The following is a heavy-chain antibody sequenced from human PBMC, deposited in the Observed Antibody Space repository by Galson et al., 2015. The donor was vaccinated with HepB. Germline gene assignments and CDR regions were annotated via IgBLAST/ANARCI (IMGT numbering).Heavy chain of an antibody. D-gene: IGHD3-10*01. V-gene: IGHV1-24*01. CDR2: FDPEDGET. CDR3: ATIQGMVRGVMRRPLMGADAFDI. Sequence: VKVSCKVSGYTLTELSMHWVRQAPGKGLEWMGGFDPEDGETIYAQKFQGRVTMTEDTSTDTAYMELSSLRSEDTAVYYCATIQGMVRGVMRRPLMGADAFDIWGQGTMVTVSS. J-gene: IGHJ3*02. CDR1: GYTLTELS.